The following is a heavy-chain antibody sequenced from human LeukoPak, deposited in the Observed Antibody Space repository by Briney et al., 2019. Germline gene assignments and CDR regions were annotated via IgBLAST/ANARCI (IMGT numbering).Heavy chain of an antibody. D-gene: IGHD6-13*01. CDR2: IDPSDSCT. CDR3: ASRPIGSSWPFDY. CDR1: GYSFTSYW. J-gene: IGHJ4*02. Sequence: GGSLKISCKGSGYSFTSYWISWVRQMPGKGLEWMGRIDPSDSCTNYSPSFQGHVTISADKSISTAYLQWSSLKASDTAMYYCASRPIGSSWPFDYWGQGTLVTVSS. V-gene: IGHV5-10-1*01.